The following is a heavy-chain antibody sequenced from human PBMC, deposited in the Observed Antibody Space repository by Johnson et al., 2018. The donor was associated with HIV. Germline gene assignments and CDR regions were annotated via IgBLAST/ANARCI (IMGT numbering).Heavy chain of an antibody. CDR3: AKRGSTMIGGAGAFDI. V-gene: IGHV3-11*01. D-gene: IGHD3-22*01. CDR2: ISSSGSI. J-gene: IGHJ3*02. Sequence: QMQLVESGGGLVKPGGSLRLSCAASGFTFSDYYMSWIRQAPGKGLEWVSYISSSGSIAYADSVKGRFTISRDNAKNSLYVQMNSLRAEDTAVYYCAKRGSTMIGGAGAFDIWGQGTMVTV. CDR1: GFTFSDYY.